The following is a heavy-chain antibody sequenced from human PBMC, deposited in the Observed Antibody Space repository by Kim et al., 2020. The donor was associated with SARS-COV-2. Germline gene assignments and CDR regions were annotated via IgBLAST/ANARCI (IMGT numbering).Heavy chain of an antibody. J-gene: IGHJ4*02. CDR3: ARGATYYDPSLDY. CDR1: GGSISSYY. Sequence: SETLSLTCTVSGGSISSYYWSWIRQPPGKGLEWIGYIYYSGSTNYNPSLKSRVTISVDTSKNQFSLKLSSVTAADTAVYYCARGATYYDPSLDYWGQGTLVTVSS. D-gene: IGHD3-22*01. CDR2: IYYSGST. V-gene: IGHV4-59*01.